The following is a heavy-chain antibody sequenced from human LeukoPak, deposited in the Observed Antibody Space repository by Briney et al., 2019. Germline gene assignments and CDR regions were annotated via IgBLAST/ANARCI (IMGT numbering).Heavy chain of an antibody. J-gene: IGHJ4*02. CDR3: ARKGGQQLALDY. CDR2: INSDGSST. Sequence: PGGSLRLSCAASGFNFSSYWMHWVRQAPGKGLVWVSRINSDGSSTSYADSVKGRFTISRDNAKNTLYLQMNSLRAEDTAVYYCARKGGQQLALDYWGQGTLVTVSS. V-gene: IGHV3-74*01. CDR1: GFNFSSYW. D-gene: IGHD6-13*01.